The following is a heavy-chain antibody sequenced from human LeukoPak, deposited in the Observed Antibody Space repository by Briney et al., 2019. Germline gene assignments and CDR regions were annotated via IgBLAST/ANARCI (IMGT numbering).Heavy chain of an antibody. CDR1: GGSISSSSYY. CDR2: MYYSGST. D-gene: IGHD1-1*01. J-gene: IGHJ3*02. V-gene: IGHV4-39*07. Sequence: SETLSLTCTVSGGSISSSSYYWGWIRQPPGKGLEWIGSMYYSGSTYYNPSLKSRVTISVDTSKNQFSLKLSSVTAADTAVYYCARGVPTQLAFDIWGQGTMVTVSS. CDR3: ARGVPTQLAFDI.